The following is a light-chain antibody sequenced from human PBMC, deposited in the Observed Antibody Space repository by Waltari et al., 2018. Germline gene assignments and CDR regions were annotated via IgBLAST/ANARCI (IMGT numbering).Light chain of an antibody. CDR1: GSTIGNTF. CDR3: GTWDTDLSVV. J-gene: IGLJ2*01. V-gene: IGLV1-51*01. Sequence: QSVLTQPPSVSAAPGQKVTLSCSGTGSTIGNTFVSWYHQLPGTAPKLLIYDNNKRPSGIPDRFSGSKSGTSATLGITGLQTGDEADYYCGTWDTDLSVVFGGGTKLTVL. CDR2: DNN.